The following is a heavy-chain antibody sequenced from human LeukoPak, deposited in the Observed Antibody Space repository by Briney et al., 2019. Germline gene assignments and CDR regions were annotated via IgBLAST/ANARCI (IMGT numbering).Heavy chain of an antibody. D-gene: IGHD3-3*01. CDR1: GFTFSSNA. V-gene: IGHV3-23*01. CDR2: ITANGVRT. J-gene: IGHJ4*02. CDR3: AKDAVAPWSGGDYFDY. Sequence: PGGSLRLSCAASGFTFSSNAMTWVRQAPGKGLEWVSVITANGVRTYYADSVKGRFTISRDNSKNTLSLQMNSLRADDTAVYYCAKDAVAPWSGGDYFDYWGQGTLVTVSS.